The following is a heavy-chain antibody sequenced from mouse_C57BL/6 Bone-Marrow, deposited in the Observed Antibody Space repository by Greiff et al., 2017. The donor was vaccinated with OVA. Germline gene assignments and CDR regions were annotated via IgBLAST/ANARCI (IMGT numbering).Heavy chain of an antibody. CDR3: ARDLYYFDY. CDR2: IDPSDIYT. V-gene: IGHV1-50*01. J-gene: IGHJ2*01. Sequence: VQLQPPGAELVKPGASVKLSCKASGYTFTSYWLQLVTQRPGPGLEWIGEIDPSDIYTNYTQTFKFNSTLTVDTSSSTAYMQLSSLTSEDSAVDYCARDLYYFDYWGQGTTLTVSS. CDR1: GYTFTSYW.